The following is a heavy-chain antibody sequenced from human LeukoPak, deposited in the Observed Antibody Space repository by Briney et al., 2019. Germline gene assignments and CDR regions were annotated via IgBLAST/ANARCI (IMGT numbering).Heavy chain of an antibody. CDR2: IYHSGST. CDR1: GYSISSGYY. D-gene: IGHD5-12*01. CDR3: STSLVATKRFDY. J-gene: IGHJ4*02. V-gene: IGHV4-38-2*01. Sequence: SETLSLTCAVSGYSISSGYYWSWIRQPPGKGLEWIGSIYHSGSTYYNPSLKSRVTISVDTSKNQFSLKLSSVTAADTAVYYCSTSLVATKRFDYWGQGTLVTVSS.